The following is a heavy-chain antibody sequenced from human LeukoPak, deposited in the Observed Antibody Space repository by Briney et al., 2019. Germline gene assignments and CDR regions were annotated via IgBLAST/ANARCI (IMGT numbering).Heavy chain of an antibody. CDR1: GGTFSSYT. CDR2: IIPILGIA. V-gene: IGHV1-69*04. D-gene: IGHD3-22*01. Sequence: SVKVSCKASGGTFSSYTISWVRQAPGQGIEWMGRIIPILGIANYAQKFQGRVTITADKSTSTAYMELSSLRSEDTAVYYCARDPGRGYYDSSGGGFDIWGQGTMVTVSS. CDR3: ARDPGRGYYDSSGGGFDI. J-gene: IGHJ3*02.